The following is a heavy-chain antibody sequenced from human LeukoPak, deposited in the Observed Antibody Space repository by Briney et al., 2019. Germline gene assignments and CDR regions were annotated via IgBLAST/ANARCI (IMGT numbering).Heavy chain of an antibody. CDR2: IDPSDSYT. CDR3: ARAPSTTLRFCDN. V-gene: IGHV5-10-1*01. CDR1: GYSLTSYW. J-gene: IGHJ4*02. Sequence: GESLKLYCKGSGYSLTSYWLSWVRQMPGKGLEWMGRIDPSDSYTNYSPSFQGHVTISADKSISTAYLHWSSLKASDTAMYYCARAPSTTLRFCDNWAQGTLVTVSS. D-gene: IGHD4-17*01.